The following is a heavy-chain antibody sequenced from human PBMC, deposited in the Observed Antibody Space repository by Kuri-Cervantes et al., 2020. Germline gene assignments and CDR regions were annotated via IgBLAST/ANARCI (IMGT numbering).Heavy chain of an antibody. Sequence: GGSLRLSCAASGFTFSSYGMHWVRQAPGKGLEWVAVIWYDGSNKYYADSVKGRFTISRDNSKNTLYLQMNSLRAEDTAVYYCARVELSPYYYYYYGMDVWGQGTTVTVSS. CDR3: ARVELSPYYYYYYGMDV. D-gene: IGHD1-26*01. V-gene: IGHV3-33*01. CDR1: GFTFSSYG. J-gene: IGHJ6*02. CDR2: IWYDGSNK.